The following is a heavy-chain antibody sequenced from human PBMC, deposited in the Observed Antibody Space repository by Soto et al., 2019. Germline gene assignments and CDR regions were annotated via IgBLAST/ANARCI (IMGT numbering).Heavy chain of an antibody. CDR1: GGSISSYY. D-gene: IGHD4-17*01. Sequence: PSETLSLTCTVSGGSISSYYWSWIRQPPGKGLEWIGYIYYTGSTYYNPSLRSRVTISVDTSKNQFSLKLNSVTAADTAVYYCARENYGDFFDYWGQGTLVTVSS. CDR2: IYYTGST. J-gene: IGHJ4*02. CDR3: ARENYGDFFDY. V-gene: IGHV4-59*01.